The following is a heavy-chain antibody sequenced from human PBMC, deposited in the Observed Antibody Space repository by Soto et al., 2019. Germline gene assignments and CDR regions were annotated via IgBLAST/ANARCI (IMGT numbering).Heavy chain of an antibody. D-gene: IGHD3-10*01. CDR3: AKDIYGSGSYYPVDP. V-gene: IGHV3-23*01. Sequence: GGSLRLSCAASGFTFSSYAMSWVRQAPGKGLEWVSAISGSGGSTYYADSVKGRFTISRDNSKNTLYLQMNSLRAEDTAVYYCAKDIYGSGSYYPVDPWGQGTLVTVSS. CDR2: ISGSGGST. CDR1: GFTFSSYA. J-gene: IGHJ5*02.